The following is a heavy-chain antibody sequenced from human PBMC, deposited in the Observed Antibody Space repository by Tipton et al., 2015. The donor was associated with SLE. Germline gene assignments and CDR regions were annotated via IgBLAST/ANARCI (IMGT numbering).Heavy chain of an antibody. V-gene: IGHV3-9*01. CDR1: GFSFDEYA. J-gene: IGHJ6*02. CDR3: AKARPGDSSISWAPGQWYYFGMDV. CDR2: ISWNSGSV. Sequence: SLRLSCAASGFSFDEYAMYWVRQAPGKGLEWVSSISWNSGSVGYADSVKGRFTISRDNAKNSLYLQMNSLRAEDTALYYCAKARPGDSSISWAPGQWYYFGMDVWGQGTAVIVSS. D-gene: IGHD2-2*01.